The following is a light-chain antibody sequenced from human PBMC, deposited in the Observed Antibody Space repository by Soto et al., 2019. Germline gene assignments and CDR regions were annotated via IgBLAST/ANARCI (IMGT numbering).Light chain of an antibody. V-gene: IGKV3-11*01. CDR3: QQRSNGPLN. Sequence: EIVLTQSPAALSLSPGERATLSCWASQSISYHLVWYQQKPGQAPRLLIYDTSNRATGVPARFSGSGSGTDLTLTISSLAPEDFAVYYWQQRSNGPLNVGGGTKVEIK. CDR2: DTS. CDR1: QSISYH. J-gene: IGKJ4*01.